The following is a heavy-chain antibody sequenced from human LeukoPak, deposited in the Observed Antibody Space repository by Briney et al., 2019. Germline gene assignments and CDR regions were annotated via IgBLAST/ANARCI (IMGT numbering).Heavy chain of an antibody. D-gene: IGHD6-6*01. J-gene: IGHJ4*02. CDR1: GFTFSSYA. Sequence: GGSLRLSCAASGFTFSSYAMSWVRQAPGKGLEWVSYISGSSLTISYADSVKGRFTISGDNANNSLYLQMNSLRAEDTAVYYCASGSDSSSSAFDYWGQGTLVTVSS. CDR3: ASGSDSSSSAFDY. V-gene: IGHV3-48*01. CDR2: ISGSSLTI.